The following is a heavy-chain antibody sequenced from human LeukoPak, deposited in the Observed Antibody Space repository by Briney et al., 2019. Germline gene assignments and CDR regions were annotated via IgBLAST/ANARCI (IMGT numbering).Heavy chain of an antibody. CDR1: GYTFTSYG. Sequence: ASVKVSCKASGYTFTSYGISWVRQAPGQGLEWMRWISAYNGNTNYAQKLQGRVTMTTDTSTSTAYMELRSLRSDDTAVYYCARVCYDSSGYYCFDYWGQGTLVTVSS. D-gene: IGHD3-22*01. CDR3: ARVCYDSSGYYCFDY. J-gene: IGHJ4*02. V-gene: IGHV1-18*01. CDR2: ISAYNGNT.